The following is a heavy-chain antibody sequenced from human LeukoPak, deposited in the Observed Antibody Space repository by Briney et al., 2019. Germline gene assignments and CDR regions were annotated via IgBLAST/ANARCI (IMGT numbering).Heavy chain of an antibody. Sequence: GGSLRLSCAASGFTYSAYWMHWVRQAPGKGLVWVGRINDVGSDSTYVDSVKGRFTISRDNAKNTLYLQMNNLRAEDTAVYYCAGVKVAGTRSFDYWGQGTLATVSS. CDR1: GFTYSAYW. D-gene: IGHD6-19*01. CDR2: INDVGSDS. CDR3: AGVKVAGTRSFDY. J-gene: IGHJ4*02. V-gene: IGHV3-74*01.